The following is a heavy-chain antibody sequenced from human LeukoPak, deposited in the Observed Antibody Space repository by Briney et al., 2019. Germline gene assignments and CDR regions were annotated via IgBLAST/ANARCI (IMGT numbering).Heavy chain of an antibody. J-gene: IGHJ4*02. CDR2: ISGSGDST. Sequence: GGSLRLSCAASGFTFSSYAMSWVRQAPGKGLEWVSAISGSGDSTYYADSVKGRFTISRDNSKNTLYLQMNSLRAENTAVYYCAKKVNYCDSSGYYPFDYWGQGTLVTVSS. CDR1: GFTFSSYA. V-gene: IGHV3-23*01. CDR3: AKKVNYCDSSGYYPFDY. D-gene: IGHD3-22*01.